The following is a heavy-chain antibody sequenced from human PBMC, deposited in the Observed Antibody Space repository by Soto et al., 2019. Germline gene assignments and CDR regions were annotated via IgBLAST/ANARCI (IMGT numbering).Heavy chain of an antibody. CDR3: AKDILPGYYIAFDD. Sequence: GGSLRLSCAASGFTLSSYAMSWVHQSPGKELEWVSTINGGGTSTYYAASVKGRFTISRDNSKNTLYLQMNSLRAEDTALYYWAKDILPGYYIAFDDWGQGILVTVFS. J-gene: IGHJ4*02. V-gene: IGHV3-23*01. CDR2: INGGGTST. CDR1: GFTLSSYA. D-gene: IGHD3-9*01.